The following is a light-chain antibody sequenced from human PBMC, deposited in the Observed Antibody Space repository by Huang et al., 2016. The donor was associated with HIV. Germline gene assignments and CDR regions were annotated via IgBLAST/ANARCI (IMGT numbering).Light chain of an antibody. CDR3: MQALQTPYT. Sequence: DIVMTQSPLSLPVTPGEPASISCRSSQSHLHRNGNNHLDWYLQRPGQSPQLLIYLGSNRASGVPDRFSCSGSGTYFTLKISRVAAEDVGVYYCMQALQTPYTFGQGTKLEIK. V-gene: IGKV2-28*01. CDR1: QSHLHRNGNNH. J-gene: IGKJ2*01. CDR2: LGS.